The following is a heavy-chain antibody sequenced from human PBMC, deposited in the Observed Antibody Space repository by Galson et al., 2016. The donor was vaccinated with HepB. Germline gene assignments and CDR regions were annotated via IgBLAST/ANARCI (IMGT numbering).Heavy chain of an antibody. CDR2: IINLYGTA. Sequence: VRQAPGQGLEWMGVIINLYGTANYALKFQGRVTITADESTSTAHMEVSSLRYEDTAVYYCARVRDGYNTHFYYGMDVWGQGTSVTVS. J-gene: IGHJ6*02. CDR3: ARVRDGYNTHFYYGMDV. V-gene: IGHV1-69*01. D-gene: IGHD5-24*01.